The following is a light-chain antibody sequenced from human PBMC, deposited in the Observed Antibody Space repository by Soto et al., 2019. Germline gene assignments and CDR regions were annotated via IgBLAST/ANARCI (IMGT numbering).Light chain of an antibody. CDR2: KVS. CDR1: QSLVYSDGYTY. Sequence: DVVMTQSPLSLPVTLGQPASISCRSSQSLVYSDGYTYLNWFQQRPGQSPRRLISKVSNRDSGVPDRFSGSGSGTDFTLKISRVEAEDVGVYYCMQGTHWPSYTFGQGTKLEIK. V-gene: IGKV2-30*01. CDR3: MQGTHWPSYT. J-gene: IGKJ2*01.